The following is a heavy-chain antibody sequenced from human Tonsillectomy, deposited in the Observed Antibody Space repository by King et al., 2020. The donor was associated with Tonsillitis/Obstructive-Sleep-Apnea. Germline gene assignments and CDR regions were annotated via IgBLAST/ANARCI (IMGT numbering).Heavy chain of an antibody. V-gene: IGHV3-33*05. CDR1: GFTFSSYD. D-gene: IGHD2-21*01. CDR3: ARGGYTGPQNIFYCYGMDV. Sequence: VQLVESGGGVVQPGRSLRLSCAASGFTFSSYDMHWVRQAPGKGLEWVALISYDGSNKYYADSVRGRFTISRDNSKNTLYLQMNSLRTDDTAVFYCARGGYTGPQNIFYCYGMDVWGPGTTVTVSS. J-gene: IGHJ6*02. CDR2: ISYDGSNK.